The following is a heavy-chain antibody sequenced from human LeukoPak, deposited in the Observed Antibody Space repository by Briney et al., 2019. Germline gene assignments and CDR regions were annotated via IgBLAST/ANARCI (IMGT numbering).Heavy chain of an antibody. CDR2: IYYNGDT. CDR3: ARSGYSYGLVDY. Sequence: SETLSLTCTVSGGSISSDYWSWIRQPPGKGLEWIGYIYYNGDTNYNPSLKSRVTISVDTSKNQFSLKLSSATAADTAVYYCARSGYSYGLVDYWGQGTLVTVSS. V-gene: IGHV4-59*01. J-gene: IGHJ4*02. CDR1: GGSISSDY. D-gene: IGHD5-18*01.